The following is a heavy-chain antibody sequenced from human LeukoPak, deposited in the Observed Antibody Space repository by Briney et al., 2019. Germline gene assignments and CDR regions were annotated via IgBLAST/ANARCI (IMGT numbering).Heavy chain of an antibody. CDR1: GYTFTSYG. V-gene: IGHV1-18*01. CDR2: ISGYNGNT. Sequence: ASVKVSCKASGYTFTSYGINWVRQAPGQGLEWMGWISGYNGNTNYAQKLQGRVTMTADTSTSTAYMELRSLSSEDTAVYYCARDGAGYNSGHTDYWGQGTLVTVSS. D-gene: IGHD5-24*01. J-gene: IGHJ4*02. CDR3: ARDGAGYNSGHTDY.